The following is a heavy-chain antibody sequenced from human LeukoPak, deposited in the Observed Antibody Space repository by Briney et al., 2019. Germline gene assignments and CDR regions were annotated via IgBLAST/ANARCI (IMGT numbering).Heavy chain of an antibody. J-gene: IGHJ4*02. Sequence: ASVKVSCKASGYTFTVHHMHWVRQAPGQGLEWMGIIKAGRDITLYAQKFQGRVTVTRDTSTSTVYMELSSLRSEDTAVYYCAREGPNMYYFDNWGQGTLVTVSS. CDR1: GYTFTVHH. CDR3: AREGPNMYYFDN. CDR2: IKAGRDIT. V-gene: IGHV1-46*01. D-gene: IGHD2-8*01.